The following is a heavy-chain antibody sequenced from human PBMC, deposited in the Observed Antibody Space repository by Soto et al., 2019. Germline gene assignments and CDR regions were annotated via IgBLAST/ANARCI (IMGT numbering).Heavy chain of an antibody. CDR3: ARTDWFNAFDI. CDR1: GYTFTGYY. Sequence: ASVKVSCKASGYTFTGYYMHWVRQAPGQGLEWMGWINPNSGGTNYAQEFQGWVTMTRDTSISTAYMELSRLRSDDTAVYYCARTDWFNAFDIWGQGTMVTVSS. J-gene: IGHJ3*02. V-gene: IGHV1-2*04. D-gene: IGHD3-3*01. CDR2: INPNSGGT.